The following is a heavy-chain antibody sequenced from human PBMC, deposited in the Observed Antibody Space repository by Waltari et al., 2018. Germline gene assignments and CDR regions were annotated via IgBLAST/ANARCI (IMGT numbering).Heavy chain of an antibody. CDR2: IRYDGSNK. CDR3: AKDRGYDILTGYYLPDY. Sequence: SSYGMHWVRQAPGKGLEWVAFIRYDGSNKYYADSVKGRFTISRDNSKNTLYLQMNSLRAEDTAVYYCAKDRGYDILTGYYLPDYWGQGTLVTVSS. D-gene: IGHD3-9*01. J-gene: IGHJ4*02. V-gene: IGHV3-30*02. CDR1: SSYG.